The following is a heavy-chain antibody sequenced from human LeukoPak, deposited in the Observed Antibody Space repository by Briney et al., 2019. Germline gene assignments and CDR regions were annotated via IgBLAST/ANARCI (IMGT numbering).Heavy chain of an antibody. Sequence: SETLFLTCTVSGGSISSYYWSWIRQPPGKGLEWIGYIYYSGSTNYNPSLKSRVTISVDTSKNQFSLKLSSVTAADTAVYYCARVKDSSGWYARQDFDYWGRGTLVTVSS. CDR1: GGSISSYY. V-gene: IGHV4-59*01. CDR2: IYYSGST. CDR3: ARVKDSSGWYARQDFDY. J-gene: IGHJ4*02. D-gene: IGHD6-19*01.